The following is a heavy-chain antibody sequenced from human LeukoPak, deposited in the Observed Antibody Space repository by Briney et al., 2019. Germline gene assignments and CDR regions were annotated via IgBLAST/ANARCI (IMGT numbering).Heavy chain of an antibody. CDR1: GITLSVSW. Sequence: PGGSLRLSCSASGITLSVSWMSWVRQAPGKGLEWVAYMRQDGSEKYYVDSVKGRFTISRDNAQNSLYLQMNSLRAEDTAVYYCARVSTDWSWDYWGQGTLVTVSS. CDR2: MRQDGSEK. D-gene: IGHD3-9*01. CDR3: ARVSTDWSWDY. J-gene: IGHJ4*02. V-gene: IGHV3-7*04.